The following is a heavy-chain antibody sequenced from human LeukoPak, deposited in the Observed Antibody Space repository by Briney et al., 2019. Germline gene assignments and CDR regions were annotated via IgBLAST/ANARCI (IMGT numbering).Heavy chain of an antibody. D-gene: IGHD1-26*01. J-gene: IGHJ4*02. CDR2: IKQDGSAK. CDR3: AKSSNEWELNSFDY. CDR1: GFTFNRYW. V-gene: IGHV3-7*03. Sequence: PGGSLRLSCAASGFTFNRYWMSWVRQAPGKELQWVANIKQDGSAKYYVDSVKGRFTISRDNSKNTLYLQMNSLSPADTAVHYCAKSSNEWELNSFDYWGQGTLVPVSS.